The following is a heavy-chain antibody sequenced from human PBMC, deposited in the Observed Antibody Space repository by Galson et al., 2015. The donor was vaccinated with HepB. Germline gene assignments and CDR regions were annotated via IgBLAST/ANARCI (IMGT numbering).Heavy chain of an antibody. CDR1: GGTFSSYA. Sequence: SVKVSCKASGGTFSSYAISWVRQAPGQGLEWMGRIIPILGIANYAQKFQGRVTITADKSTSTAYMELSSLRSEDTAVYYCARSEYYYDSSGHDAFDIWGQGTMVTDSS. CDR2: IIPILGIA. D-gene: IGHD3-22*01. V-gene: IGHV1-69*04. J-gene: IGHJ3*02. CDR3: ARSEYYYDSSGHDAFDI.